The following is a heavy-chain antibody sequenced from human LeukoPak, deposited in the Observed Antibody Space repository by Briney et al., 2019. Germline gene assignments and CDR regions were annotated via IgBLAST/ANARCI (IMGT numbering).Heavy chain of an antibody. J-gene: IGHJ4*02. CDR1: GGSFSGYY. V-gene: IGHV4-34*01. Sequence: SETLSLTCAVYGGSFSGYYWSWIRQPPGKGLEWIGEINHSGGTNYNPSLKSRVTISVDTSKNQFSLKLSSVTAAYTAVYYCARYGLGEGGNFLDYWGQGALVTVSS. D-gene: IGHD3-16*01. CDR3: ARYGLGEGGNFLDY. CDR2: INHSGGT.